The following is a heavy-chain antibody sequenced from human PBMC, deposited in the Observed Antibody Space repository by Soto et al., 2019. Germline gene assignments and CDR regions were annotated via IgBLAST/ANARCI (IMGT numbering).Heavy chain of an antibody. Sequence: SETLSLTCAVYGGSFSGYYWSWIRQPPGKGLEWIGEINHSGSTNYNPSLKSRVTISVDTSKNQFSLKLSSVTAADTAVYYCARVGIHLDSTAAILGDAFDIWGQGTMVTVSS. D-gene: IGHD2-2*01. CDR1: GGSFSGYY. CDR3: ARVGIHLDSTAAILGDAFDI. V-gene: IGHV4-34*01. J-gene: IGHJ3*02. CDR2: INHSGST.